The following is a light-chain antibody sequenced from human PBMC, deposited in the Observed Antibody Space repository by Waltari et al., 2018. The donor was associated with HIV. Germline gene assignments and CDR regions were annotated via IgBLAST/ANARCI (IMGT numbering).Light chain of an antibody. CDR2: DNH. CDR3: GTWDTSLNAGV. CDR1: TSNIGNNF. V-gene: IGLV1-51*01. J-gene: IGLJ2*01. Sequence: QSVLTQPPAVSAAPGQKVTISCSGTTSNIGNNFVSWYQKLPGTAPKLLIFDNHKRPSGVSDRFSASKSATSATLDITGLHTGDEAEDYCGTWDTSLNAGVFGGGTKVSVL.